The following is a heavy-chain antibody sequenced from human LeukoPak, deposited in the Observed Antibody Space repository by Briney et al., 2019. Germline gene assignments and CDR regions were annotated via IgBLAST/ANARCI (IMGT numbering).Heavy chain of an antibody. CDR1: GFTFSSYW. D-gene: IGHD3-10*01. CDR3: ARGITVIRGVFSIDY. J-gene: IGHJ4*02. CDR2: IKQDGSEK. Sequence: PGGSLRLSCAASGFTFSSYWMTWVRQTPGKGLEWVANIKQDGSEKYYVDSVKGLFTISRDSAENSLYLQMNSLRAEDTAVYYCARGITVIRGVFSIDYWGQGTLVTVSS. V-gene: IGHV3-7*04.